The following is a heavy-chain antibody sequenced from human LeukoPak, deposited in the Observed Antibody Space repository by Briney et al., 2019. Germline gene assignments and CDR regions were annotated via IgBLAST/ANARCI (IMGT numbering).Heavy chain of an antibody. CDR3: ARDSGTYYYDSSGYLDAFDI. D-gene: IGHD3-22*01. J-gene: IGHJ3*02. V-gene: IGHV4-31*03. CDR1: GGSISSGGYY. CDR2: IYYSGST. Sequence: SETLSLTCTVSGGSISSGGYYWSWIRQHPGKGLEWIGYIYYSGSTYCNPSLKSRVTISVDTSKNQFSLKLSSVTAADTAVYYCARDSGTYYYDSSGYLDAFDIWGQGTMVTVSS.